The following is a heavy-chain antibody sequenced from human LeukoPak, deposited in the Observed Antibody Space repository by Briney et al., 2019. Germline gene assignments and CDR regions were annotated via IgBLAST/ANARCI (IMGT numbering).Heavy chain of an antibody. CDR1: GGSISSSSYY. CDR2: IYYSGST. V-gene: IGHV4-39*07. J-gene: IGHJ5*02. D-gene: IGHD6-13*01. CDR3: ARGLGRYSSSWYVHRKFDP. Sequence: SETLFLTCTVSGGSISSSSYYWGWIRQPPGKGLEWIGSIYYSGSTNYNPSLKSRVTISVDTSKNQFSLKLSSVTAADTAVYYCARGLGRYSSSWYVHRKFDPWGQGTLVTVSS.